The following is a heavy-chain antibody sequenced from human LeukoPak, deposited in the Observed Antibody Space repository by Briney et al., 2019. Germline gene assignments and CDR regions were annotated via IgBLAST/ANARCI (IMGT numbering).Heavy chain of an antibody. Sequence: ASVKVSCKASGYTFTSYGISWVRQAPGQGLEWMGWISAYNGNTSYAQKLQGRVTMTTDTSTSTAYMELRSLRSDDTAVYYCARVIRGYYYVSSGYYYFDYWGQGTLVTVSS. D-gene: IGHD3-22*01. J-gene: IGHJ4*02. CDR3: ARVIRGYYYVSSGYYYFDY. CDR2: ISAYNGNT. CDR1: GYTFTSYG. V-gene: IGHV1-18*01.